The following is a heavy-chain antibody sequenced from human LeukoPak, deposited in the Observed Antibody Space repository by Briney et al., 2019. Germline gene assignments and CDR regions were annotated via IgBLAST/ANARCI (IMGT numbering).Heavy chain of an antibody. CDR3: ASRGVVRGVSYYFDY. CDR2: IYYNGST. V-gene: IGHV4-59*01. CDR1: GGSISSYY. D-gene: IGHD3-10*02. Sequence: PSETLSLTCTVSGGSISSYYWSWIRQPPGKGLEWIGYIYYNGSTNYNPSLKSRVTISVDTSKNQFSLKLTSVTAADTAVYYCASRGVVRGVSYYFDYWGQGTLVTVSS. J-gene: IGHJ4*02.